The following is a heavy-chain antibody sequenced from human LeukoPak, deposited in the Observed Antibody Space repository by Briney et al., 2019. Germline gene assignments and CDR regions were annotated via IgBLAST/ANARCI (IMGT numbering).Heavy chain of an antibody. V-gene: IGHV3-23*01. D-gene: IGHD4-17*01. CDR1: GFTFSSNW. J-gene: IGHJ3*02. CDR3: ATEVTTYAFDI. CDR2: ISGRGDST. Sequence: PGGSLRLSCAASGFTFSSNWMSWVRQAPGKGLEWVSKISGRGDSTYYADSVKGRFTISRDNSKNTLYLQMHNLRAEDTALYYCATEVTTYAFDIWGQGTMVTVSS.